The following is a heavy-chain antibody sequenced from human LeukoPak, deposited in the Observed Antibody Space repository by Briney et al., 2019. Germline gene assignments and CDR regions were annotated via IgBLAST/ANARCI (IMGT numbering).Heavy chain of an antibody. CDR1: GFTFSDYW. J-gene: IGHJ4*02. V-gene: IGHV3-7*01. CDR3: GRGGSQRVSS. CDR2: IKPDGSEK. D-gene: IGHD2-8*01. Sequence: PGGSLGLSCIASGFTFSDYWMSWVRQAPGKGLEWVAKIKPDGSEKYYVDSVKGRFSISRDNAKKSLYLQMNSLRVEDTAVYYCGRGGSQRVSSWGQGTLVTVSS.